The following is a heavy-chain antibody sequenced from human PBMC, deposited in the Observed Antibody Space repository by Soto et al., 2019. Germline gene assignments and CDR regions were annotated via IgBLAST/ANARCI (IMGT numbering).Heavy chain of an antibody. Sequence: SETLSLTCTVSGGSISSGDYYWSWIRQPPGKGLEWIGYIYYSGSTYYNPSLKSRVTISVDTSKNQFSLKLSSVTAADTAVYYCARSRITMVRGTRAAAGFDYWGQGTLVTVPS. J-gene: IGHJ4*02. CDR2: IYYSGST. CDR3: ARSRITMVRGTRAAAGFDY. CDR1: GGSISSGDYY. D-gene: IGHD3-10*01. V-gene: IGHV4-30-4*01.